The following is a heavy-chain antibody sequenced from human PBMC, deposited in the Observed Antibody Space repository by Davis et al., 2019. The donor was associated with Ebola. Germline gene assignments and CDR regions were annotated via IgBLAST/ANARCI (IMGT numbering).Heavy chain of an antibody. J-gene: IGHJ6*02. D-gene: IGHD5-24*01. CDR3: ARDNFPEDGMDV. Sequence: PGGSLRLSCEASGFLVSGYYMNWVRQAPGKGLEWVSVIYTAGDTYYAESVKGRVTISRDNSKNTVSLVLRSLTPADSAVYYCARDNFPEDGMDVWGQGTTVTVSS. CDR1: GFLVSGYY. CDR2: IYTAGDT. V-gene: IGHV3-53*01.